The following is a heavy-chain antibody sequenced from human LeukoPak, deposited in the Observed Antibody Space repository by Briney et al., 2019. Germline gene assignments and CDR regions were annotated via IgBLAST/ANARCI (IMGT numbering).Heavy chain of an antibody. J-gene: IGHJ3*02. CDR1: GFTFSCYS. V-gene: IGHV3-21*01. Sequence: GGSLRLSCAASGFTFSCYSMNWVRQAPGKGLEWVSSISSSSSYIYYADLVKGRFTISRDNAKNSLYLQMNSLRAEDTAVYYCASEITYYYDSSGQLSLDAFDIWGQGTMVTVSS. CDR3: ASEITYYYDSSGQLSLDAFDI. D-gene: IGHD3-22*01. CDR2: ISSSSSYI.